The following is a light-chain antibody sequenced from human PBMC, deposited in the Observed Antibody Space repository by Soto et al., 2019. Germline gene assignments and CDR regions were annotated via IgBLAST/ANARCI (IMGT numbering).Light chain of an antibody. Sequence: EIVLTQSPATLFLSPGERATLSCRASQSVSSYLAWYQQKPGQAPRLLIYDASNRATGIPARFSGSGSGTDVTLTISSREPEDLAVYYCQQRSNWPLTFGPGTKVDIK. CDR2: DAS. CDR3: QQRSNWPLT. CDR1: QSVSSY. V-gene: IGKV3-11*01. J-gene: IGKJ3*01.